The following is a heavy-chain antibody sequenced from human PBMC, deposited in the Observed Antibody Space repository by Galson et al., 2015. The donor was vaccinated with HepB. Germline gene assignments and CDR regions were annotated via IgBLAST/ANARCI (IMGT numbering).Heavy chain of an antibody. CDR3: AKDRGSGWAAGEFNFDY. J-gene: IGHJ4*02. CDR2: TSYDGSIK. Sequence: SLRLPCAASGFTFSTYGMHWVRQAPGKGLEWVASTSYDGSIKYYSDTVKGRFTISRDNSRDALYLQMNSLRAEDTAVYYCAKDRGSGWAAGEFNFDYWGQGTLVTVSS. CDR1: GFTFSTYG. V-gene: IGHV3-30*18. D-gene: IGHD6-19*01.